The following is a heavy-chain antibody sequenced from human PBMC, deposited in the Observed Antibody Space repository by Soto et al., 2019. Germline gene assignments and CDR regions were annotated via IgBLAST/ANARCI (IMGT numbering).Heavy chain of an antibody. CDR1: GFTFSSYE. Sequence: GGSLRLSCAASGFTFSSYEMNWVRQAPGKGLEWVSYISSSGSTIYYADSVKGRFTISRDNAKNSLYLQMNSLRAEDTAVYYCARHGSRSTTTVPYHYYYGMEVWGQGTTITVS. J-gene: IGHJ6*02. CDR2: ISSSGSTI. V-gene: IGHV3-48*03. CDR3: ARHGSRSTTTVPYHYYYGMEV. D-gene: IGHD1-26*01.